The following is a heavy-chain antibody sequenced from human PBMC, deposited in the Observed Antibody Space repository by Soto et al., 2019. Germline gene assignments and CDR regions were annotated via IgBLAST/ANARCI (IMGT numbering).Heavy chain of an antibody. CDR2: IIPIIGPA. D-gene: IGHD3-10*01. V-gene: IGHV1-69*01. CDR1: GGTFTYYG. J-gene: IGHJ1*01. Sequence: QVQLVQSGAEVKRPGSSVKLSCKASGGTFTYYGISWVRQAPGQGLEWMGGIIPIIGPATYAQKFQGRVTITADQYSSPAYIELTSLGSEETALYYCARDLGTTIAGHPRLETYGSVDTCGQGTLVTASS. CDR3: ARDLGTTIAGHPRLETYGSVDT.